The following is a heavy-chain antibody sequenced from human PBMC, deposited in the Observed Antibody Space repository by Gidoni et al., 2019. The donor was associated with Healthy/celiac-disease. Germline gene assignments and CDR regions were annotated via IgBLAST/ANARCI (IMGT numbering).Heavy chain of an antibody. J-gene: IGHJ6*02. Sequence: QLQLVESGGGVVQPGRSLRLSCAPAGFTFSSYGMHWVRQAPGKGLEWVAVISYDGSNKYYADSVKGRFTISRDNSKNTLYLQMNSLRAEDTAVYYCAKDVTYDFWPESTTYYYYGMDVWGQGTTVTVSS. CDR1: GFTFSSYG. V-gene: IGHV3-30*18. D-gene: IGHD3-3*01. CDR2: ISYDGSNK. CDR3: AKDVTYDFWPESTTYYYYGMDV.